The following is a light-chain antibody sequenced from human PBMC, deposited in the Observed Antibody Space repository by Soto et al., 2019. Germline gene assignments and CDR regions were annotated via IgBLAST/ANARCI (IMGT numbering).Light chain of an antibody. J-gene: IGLJ1*01. CDR2: EVI. CDR3: SSYMSTSRYV. V-gene: IGLV2-18*02. Sequence: QSALTRPPSVSGSPGQSVTISCTGTSSDVGKYDRVSWYQQPPGTAPKLIIYEVINRPSGVPARFSGSKSGNTASLTISGLQAEDEADYYCSSYMSTSRYVFEAGTKVTVL. CDR1: SSDVGKYDR.